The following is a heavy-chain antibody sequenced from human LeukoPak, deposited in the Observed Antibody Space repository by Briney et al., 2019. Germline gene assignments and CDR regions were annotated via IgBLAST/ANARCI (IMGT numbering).Heavy chain of an antibody. J-gene: IGHJ3*02. CDR1: GFTFTSYG. Sequence: GGSLRLSCVASGFTFTSYGMHWVRQAPGKGLEWVAFVRHDGNDKYYAGTVKGRFTISRDNAKNSLYLQMNSLRAEDTAVYYCASHLTHDAFDIWGQGTMVTVSS. V-gene: IGHV3-30*02. CDR2: VRHDGNDK. CDR3: ASHLTHDAFDI.